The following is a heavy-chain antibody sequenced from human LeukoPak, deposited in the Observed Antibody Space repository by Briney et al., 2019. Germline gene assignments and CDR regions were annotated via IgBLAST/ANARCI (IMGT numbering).Heavy chain of an antibody. CDR3: AKAKQWLSSYFDY. CDR2: ISGSGGST. V-gene: IGHV3-23*01. D-gene: IGHD6-19*01. CDR1: GFIFDHYA. J-gene: IGHJ4*02. Sequence: GGSLRLSCAASGFIFDHYALHWVRQAPGKGLEWVSAISGSGGSTYYADSVKGRFTISRDNSKNTLYLQMNSLRAEDTAVYYCAKAKQWLSSYFDYWGQGTLVTVSS.